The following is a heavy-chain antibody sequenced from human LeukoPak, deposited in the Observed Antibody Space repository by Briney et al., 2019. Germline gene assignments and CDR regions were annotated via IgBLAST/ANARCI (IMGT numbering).Heavy chain of an antibody. CDR1: GGSIGYYY. CDR2: INYSGST. V-gene: IGHV4-59*01. D-gene: IGHD2-15*01. Sequence: PSETLSLTCAVSGGSIGYYYWSWIRQPPGKGLEWIGYINYSGSTNDNPSLNSRATMSVDASNNQVSLKLSSVTAADTAVYYCARGMATTRYWYFDLWGRGTLVTVSS. J-gene: IGHJ2*01. CDR3: ARGMATTRYWYFDL.